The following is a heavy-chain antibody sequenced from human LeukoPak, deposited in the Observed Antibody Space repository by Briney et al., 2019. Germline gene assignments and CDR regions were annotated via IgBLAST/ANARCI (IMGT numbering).Heavy chain of an antibody. CDR2: IYTSGST. J-gene: IGHJ4*02. Sequence: KPSETLSLTCTVSGGSISSYYWSWIRQPAGKGLEWIGRIYTSGSTNYNPSLKSRVTISVDKSKNQFSLKLSSVTAADTAVYYCARDADFWNGQPTNWGQGTLATVSS. V-gene: IGHV4-4*07. CDR1: GGSISSYY. D-gene: IGHD3/OR15-3a*01. CDR3: ARDADFWNGQPTN.